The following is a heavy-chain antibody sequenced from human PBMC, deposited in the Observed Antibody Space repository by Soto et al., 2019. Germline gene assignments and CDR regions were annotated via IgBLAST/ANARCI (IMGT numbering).Heavy chain of an antibody. V-gene: IGHV1-69*12. CDR3: ARGGQRVLDQYDFDF. J-gene: IGHJ4*02. CDR1: GGTFSSYA. CDR2: IIPIFGTA. Sequence: QVQLVQSGAEVKKPGSSVKVSCKASGGTFSSYAISWVRQAPGQGLEWMGGIIPIFGTANYAQKFQGRVTITADESTRTAYVELSGLRSEDTAVYYCARGGQRVLDQYDFDFWGQGSLVTVSS. D-gene: IGHD3-3*01.